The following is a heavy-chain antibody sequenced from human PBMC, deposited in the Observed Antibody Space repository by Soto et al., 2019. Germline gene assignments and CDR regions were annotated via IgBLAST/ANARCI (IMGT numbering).Heavy chain of an antibody. J-gene: IGHJ5*02. CDR3: ARGMRGSGSYYYMGP. CDR2: MNPNSGNT. V-gene: IGHV1-8*01. D-gene: IGHD3-10*01. CDR1: GYTFTSYD. Sequence: ASVKVSCKASGYTFTSYDINWVRQATGQGLEWMGWMNPNSGNTGYAQKFQGRVTMTRNTSISTAYMELSSLRSEDTAVYYCARGMRGSGSYYYMGPWGKGTLVTVPS.